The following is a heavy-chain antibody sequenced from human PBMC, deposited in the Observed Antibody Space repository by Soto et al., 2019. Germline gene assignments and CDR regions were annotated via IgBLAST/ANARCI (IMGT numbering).Heavy chain of an antibody. CDR2: ISYDGSNK. Sequence: GGSLRLSCAASGFTFSSYAMHWVRQAPGKGLEWVAVISYDGSNKYYADSVKGRFTISRDNSKNTLYLQMNSLGAEDTAVYYCERGHAAGNFDYWGQGTLVTVSS. J-gene: IGHJ4*02. CDR1: GFTFSSYA. D-gene: IGHD6-13*01. CDR3: ERGHAAGNFDY. V-gene: IGHV3-30-3*01.